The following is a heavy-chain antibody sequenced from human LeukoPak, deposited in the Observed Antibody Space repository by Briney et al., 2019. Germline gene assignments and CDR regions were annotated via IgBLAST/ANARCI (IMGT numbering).Heavy chain of an antibody. J-gene: IGHJ6*02. CDR1: GYTFTSHY. CDR3: AREPVVVPVAFKVDGMDV. Sequence: ASVTVSCKATGYTFTSHYMHWVRQAPGQGLEWMGIINPSGGSTSYAQKFQGRVTMTRDTSTSTVYMELSSPRSEDTAVYYCAREPVVVPVAFKVDGMDVWGQGTTVTVSS. V-gene: IGHV1-46*01. CDR2: INPSGGST. D-gene: IGHD2-2*01.